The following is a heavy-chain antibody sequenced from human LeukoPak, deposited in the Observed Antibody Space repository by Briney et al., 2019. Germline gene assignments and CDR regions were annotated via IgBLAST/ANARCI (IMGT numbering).Heavy chain of an antibody. J-gene: IGHJ6*04. V-gene: IGHV3-11*06. Sequence: GGSLRLSCAASGFTFSDCYMSWIRQAPGKGLEWVSYISSSSRYTNYADSVKGRFTIFRDNPKNSLYLQMNSLRAEDTAVYYCARDISSSWPYYYGMDVWGKGTTVTVSS. CDR3: ARDISSSWPYYYGMDV. CDR1: GFTFSDCY. CDR2: ISSSSRYT. D-gene: IGHD6-13*01.